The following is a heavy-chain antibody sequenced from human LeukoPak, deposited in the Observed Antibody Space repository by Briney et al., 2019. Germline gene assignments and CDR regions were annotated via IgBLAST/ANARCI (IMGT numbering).Heavy chain of an antibody. CDR1: AGSTNSYY. CDR2: ISYSGCT. CDR3: ARHKATQTFAYGMDV. V-gene: IGHV4-59*08. D-gene: IGHD5-12*01. Sequence: SGTLSLPWPVSAGSTNSYYWSWIRQPPGKGLEWIGYISYSGCTNYNPSLKSRVTISVDTSKNQFSLKLSSVTASDTAVYYCARHKATQTFAYGMDVWGQGTTVTVSS. J-gene: IGHJ6*02.